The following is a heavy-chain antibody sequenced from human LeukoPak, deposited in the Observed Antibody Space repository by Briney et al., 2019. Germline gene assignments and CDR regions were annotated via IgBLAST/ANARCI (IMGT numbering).Heavy chain of an antibody. CDR3: VRDGGVSGYDLLDY. CDR2: ISYDGSNK. Sequence: GGSLRLSCAASGFTFSSYAMHWVRQAPGKGLEWVAVISYDGSNKYYADSVKGRFTISRDNSKNTLYLQMNSLRAEDTAVYYCVRDGGVSGYDLLDYWGQGTLVTVSS. CDR1: GFTFSSYA. V-gene: IGHV3-30*01. D-gene: IGHD5-12*01. J-gene: IGHJ4*02.